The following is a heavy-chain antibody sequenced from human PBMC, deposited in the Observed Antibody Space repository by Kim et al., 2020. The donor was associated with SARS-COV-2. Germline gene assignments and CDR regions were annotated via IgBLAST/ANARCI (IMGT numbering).Heavy chain of an antibody. CDR2: IDPSDSYT. J-gene: IGHJ6*02. V-gene: IGHV5-10-1*01. D-gene: IGHD6-6*01. Sequence: GESLKISCKGSGYSFTSYWISWVRQKPGKGLEWMGRIDPSDSYTNYSPSFQGHVTISADKSISTAYLQWSSLKASDTAMYYCARREEYSSSSWSWRVDYYGMDVWGQGTTVTVSS. CDR1: GYSFTSYW. CDR3: ARREEYSSSSWSWRVDYYGMDV.